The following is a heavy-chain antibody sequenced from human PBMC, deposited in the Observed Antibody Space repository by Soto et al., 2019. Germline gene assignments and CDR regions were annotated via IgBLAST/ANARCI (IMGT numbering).Heavy chain of an antibody. CDR2: ISSSSSII. CDR3: VRDGTPFCSRTSCYDY. Sequence: GGSLRLSCAASGFTFSTYSMNWVRQAPGKGLEWVSYISSSSSIIYYADSVKGRFTISRDNAKNSLYLQMNSLRAEDTAVYYCVRDGTPFCSRTSCYDYWGQGTLVTVSS. J-gene: IGHJ4*02. D-gene: IGHD2-2*01. CDR1: GFTFSTYS. V-gene: IGHV3-48*01.